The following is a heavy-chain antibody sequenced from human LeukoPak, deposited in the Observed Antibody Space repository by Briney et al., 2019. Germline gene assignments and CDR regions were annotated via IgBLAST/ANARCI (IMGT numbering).Heavy chain of an antibody. CDR3: ARDPADYDSGSYRVYYFDY. J-gene: IGHJ4*02. Sequence: ASVKVSCKASGYTFTSYYMHWVRQAPGQGLEWMGIINPSGGSTSYAQKFQGRVTMTRDTSTSTVYMELSSLRSDDTAVYYCARDPADYDSGSYRVYYFDYWGQGTLVTVSS. CDR2: INPSGGST. V-gene: IGHV1-46*01. D-gene: IGHD3-10*01. CDR1: GYTFTSYY.